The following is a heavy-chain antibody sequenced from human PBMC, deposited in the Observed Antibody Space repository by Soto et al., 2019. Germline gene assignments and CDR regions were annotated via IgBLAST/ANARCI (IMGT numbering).Heavy chain of an antibody. CDR2: ISGSGGRT. J-gene: IGHJ4*02. CDR3: VKPNAVDIYVDS. Sequence: GGSLRLSCAASGFSFDRFVMSWIRQAPGKGLEWVSAISGSGGRTYYADSVEGRFSISRDNSKSTLYLQMTSLTVEDTALYYCVKPNAVDIYVDSWGQVTLGTVSS. V-gene: IGHV3-23*01. CDR1: GFSFDRFV. D-gene: IGHD2-2*03.